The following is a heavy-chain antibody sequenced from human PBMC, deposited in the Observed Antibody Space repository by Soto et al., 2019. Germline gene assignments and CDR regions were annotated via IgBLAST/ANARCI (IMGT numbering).Heavy chain of an antibody. CDR2: MHYTGFS. Sequence: PSETLSLTCSFSGDSVTSHYLTWIRQSPEKGLEWIGYMHYTGFSHYNPSLKSRLTISVDRSKNQFTLQLTSVTVEDTAVYYCGSRFFGVGPYYYYYFDVWGKGTTVTVSS. CDR3: GSRFFGVGPYYYYYFDV. D-gene: IGHD3-3*01. CDR1: GDSVTSHY. J-gene: IGHJ6*03. V-gene: IGHV4-59*02.